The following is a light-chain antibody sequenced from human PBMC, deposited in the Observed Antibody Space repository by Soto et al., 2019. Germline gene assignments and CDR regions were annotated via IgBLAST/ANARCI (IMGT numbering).Light chain of an antibody. CDR2: LGS. J-gene: IGKJ1*01. Sequence: DIVLPQSPLSLPVTRGGPASISFRSSQSLLHSNGYNYLDWYLQXPGQSPQXLIYLGSNRASGVPDRLSGSGSGTAFTLKISRVDAEDVGVYYCMQPLQSWTFGQGTKVDIK. CDR1: QSLLHSNGYNY. CDR3: MQPLQSWT. V-gene: IGKV2-28*01.